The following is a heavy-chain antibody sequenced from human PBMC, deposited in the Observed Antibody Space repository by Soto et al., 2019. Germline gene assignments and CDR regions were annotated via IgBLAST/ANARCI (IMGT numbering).Heavy chain of an antibody. CDR2: IPYDGSNK. CDR3: VKRDGGDGWSPGY. CDR1: GFTFSNYA. V-gene: IGHV3-30*18. D-gene: IGHD3-10*01. J-gene: IGHJ4*02. Sequence: QVQLVESGGAVVQPGRSLRLSCAASGFTFSNYAMHWVRQPPGKGLEWVAAIPYDGSNKYYADSVKGRFTISRDNSKNTLYLQMNSLRAEDTAVYYCVKRDGGDGWSPGYWGQGTLVTVSS.